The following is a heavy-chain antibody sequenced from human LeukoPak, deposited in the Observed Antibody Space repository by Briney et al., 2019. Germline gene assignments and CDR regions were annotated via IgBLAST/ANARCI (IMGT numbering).Heavy chain of an antibody. CDR1: GGTFSSYA. Sequence: ASVKVSCKASGGTFSSYAISWVRQAPGQGLEWMGIINPSGGSTSYAQKFQGKVTMTRDTSTSTVYMELSSLRSEDTAVYYCARDCDILTGYYLHFDYWGQGTLVTVSS. V-gene: IGHV1-46*01. D-gene: IGHD3-9*01. CDR3: ARDCDILTGYYLHFDY. J-gene: IGHJ4*02. CDR2: INPSGGST.